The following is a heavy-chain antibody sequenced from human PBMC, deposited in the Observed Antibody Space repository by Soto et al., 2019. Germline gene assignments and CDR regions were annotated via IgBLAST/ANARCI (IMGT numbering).Heavy chain of an antibody. J-gene: IGHJ5*02. CDR3: VRVYPPPATGGCGWYTDP. CDR2: NNHRGSS. Sequence: QVQLQQWGAGLLKPSETLSLACAVDGESFSEYYWSWIRQPPGKGLEWIGENNHRGSSNYNPSLKSRATLGVESSSNQISLMLTSVTAADTGLSYCVRVYPPPATGGCGWYTDPWGSGTLVTVSS. CDR1: GESFSEYY. D-gene: IGHD6-19*01. V-gene: IGHV4-34*02.